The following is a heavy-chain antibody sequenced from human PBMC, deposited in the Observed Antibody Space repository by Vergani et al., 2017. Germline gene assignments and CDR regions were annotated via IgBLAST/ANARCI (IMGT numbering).Heavy chain of an antibody. V-gene: IGHV3-20*04. J-gene: IGHJ4*02. CDR3: VRREGHNQAPFDN. CDR1: GFAFGDFG. CDR2: INWNGGTT. D-gene: IGHD5-24*01. Sequence: EVQLVESGGGVVRPGGSLRLSCVGSGFAFGDFGMSWVRQVPGKGLVWVAGINWNGGTTIYGDPVTGRFTISRDNAKNSLYLQMNSLRDGDTALYYCVRREGHNQAPFDNWGKGTLVIVSS.